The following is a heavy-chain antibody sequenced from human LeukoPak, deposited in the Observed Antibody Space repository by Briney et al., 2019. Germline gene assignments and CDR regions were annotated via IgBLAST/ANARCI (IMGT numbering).Heavy chain of an antibody. Sequence: QAGGSLRLSCAASGFTFSSYWMHWARQAPGKGLEWVASINHNGNVNYYVDSVKGRFTISRDNAKNSLYLQMSNLRAEDTAVYFCARGGGLDAWGQGATVTVSS. D-gene: IGHD3-16*01. CDR3: ARGGGLDA. J-gene: IGHJ6*02. V-gene: IGHV3-7*03. CDR2: INHNGNVN. CDR1: GFTFSSYW.